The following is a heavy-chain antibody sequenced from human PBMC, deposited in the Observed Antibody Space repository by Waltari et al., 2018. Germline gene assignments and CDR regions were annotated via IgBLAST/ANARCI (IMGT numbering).Heavy chain of an antibody. Sequence: QLQESGPGLVRPSGTLSLTCPVSGGTISSSNWWTWVGQAPGKGLEWIGEIFDTGSTIYNPSLKSRLTISVDKSKNQFSLKLTSVTAADTAVYFCARDYSGGQLWNWGQGTLVTVSS. V-gene: IGHV4-4*02. CDR2: IFDTGST. D-gene: IGHD5-18*01. CDR3: ARDYSGGQLWN. CDR1: GGTISSSNW. J-gene: IGHJ4*02.